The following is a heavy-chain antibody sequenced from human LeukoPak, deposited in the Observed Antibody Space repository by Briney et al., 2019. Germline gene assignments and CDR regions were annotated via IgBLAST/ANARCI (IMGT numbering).Heavy chain of an antibody. CDR2: IYYSGST. J-gene: IGHJ4*02. V-gene: IGHV4-59*01. CDR3: ARGVVTGPVDY. CDR1: GGSINNYY. Sequence: SETLSLTCTVSGGSINNYYWSWIRQPPGKGLEWIGYIYYSGSTNYNPSLKSRVTMSVDRSKNQFSLKLSSVTAADTAVYYCARGVVTGPVDYWGQGTLVTVSS. D-gene: IGHD2-21*02.